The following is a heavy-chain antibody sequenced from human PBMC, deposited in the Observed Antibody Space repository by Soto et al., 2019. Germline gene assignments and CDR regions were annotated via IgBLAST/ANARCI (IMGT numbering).Heavy chain of an antibody. CDR3: AKAGWLGWFDP. V-gene: IGHV1-8*01. CDR1: GDTFTSYD. Sequence: QVPLVQSGAEVKKPGASVKVSCKASGDTFTSYDINWVRQATGQGLEWMGWMNPKNGNTGYAQKFQGRVTMTRNTSITTAYRELSSLRSEDTAVYYCAKAGWLGWFDPWGQGTLVTVSS. D-gene: IGHD1-1*01. J-gene: IGHJ5*02. CDR2: MNPKNGNT.